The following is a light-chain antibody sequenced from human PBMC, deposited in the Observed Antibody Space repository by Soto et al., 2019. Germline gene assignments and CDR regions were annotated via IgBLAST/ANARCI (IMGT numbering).Light chain of an antibody. CDR3: CSYAGSDTSV. CDR2: DVS. CDR1: SSDVGDYNY. Sequence: QSVLTQPRSVSGSPGQSVTISCTGTSSDVGDYNYVSWYQQHPGKAPKLMIYDVSKRPSGVPDRFSGSKSGNTASLTISGLQPEDEADYYCCSYAGSDTSVFGGGTKLTVL. J-gene: IGLJ2*01. V-gene: IGLV2-11*01.